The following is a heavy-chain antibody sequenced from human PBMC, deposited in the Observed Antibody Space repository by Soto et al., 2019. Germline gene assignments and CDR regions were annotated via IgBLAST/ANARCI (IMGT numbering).Heavy chain of an antibody. J-gene: IGHJ4*02. Sequence: GGSLRLSCAASGFTFSSYWMYWVRQAPGKGLVWVSRINSDGSSTTYANSVKGRFTISRDNAKNTLYLQMNSLRAEDTAVYYCARALVWSGSYYAFDYWGQGTLVTVSS. CDR1: GFTFSSYW. CDR2: INSDGSST. D-gene: IGHD1-26*01. CDR3: ARALVWSGSYYAFDY. V-gene: IGHV3-74*01.